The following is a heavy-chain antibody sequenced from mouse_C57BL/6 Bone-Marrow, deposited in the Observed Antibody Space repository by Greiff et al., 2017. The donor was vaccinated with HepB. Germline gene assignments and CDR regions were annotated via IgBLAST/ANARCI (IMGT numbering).Heavy chain of an antibody. CDR1: GFTFSSYT. J-gene: IGHJ3*01. D-gene: IGHD2-3*01. CDR2: ISGGGGKT. CDR3: AKHDGGACFAY. Sequence: EVQGVESGGGLVKPGGSLKLSCAASGFTFSSYTMSWVRQTPEKRLEWVATISGGGGKTYYTDSVKGQFTISRDNAQNTLYLQMSSRTSDDTALYYCAKHDGGACFAYWGQGTLVTVSA. V-gene: IGHV5-9*01.